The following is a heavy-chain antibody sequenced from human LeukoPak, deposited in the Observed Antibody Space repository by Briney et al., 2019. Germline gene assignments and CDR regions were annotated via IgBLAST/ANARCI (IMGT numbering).Heavy chain of an antibody. CDR3: TSVVVVPAAPDY. Sequence: GGSLRLXCAASGFTFSGSAMHWVRQASGKGLGWVGRIRSKANSYATAYAASVKGRFTISRDDSKNTAYLQMNSLKTEDTAVYYCTSVVVVPAAPDYWGQGTLVTVSS. V-gene: IGHV3-73*01. D-gene: IGHD2-2*01. J-gene: IGHJ4*02. CDR2: IRSKANSYAT. CDR1: GFTFSGSA.